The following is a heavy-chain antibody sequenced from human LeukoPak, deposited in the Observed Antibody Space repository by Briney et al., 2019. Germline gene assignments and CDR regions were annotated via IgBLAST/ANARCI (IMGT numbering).Heavy chain of an antibody. CDR3: ARGPYPYWYFDL. D-gene: IGHD2-2*01. CDR1: GYTFTGYY. CDR2: INPNNGGT. Sequence: ASVKVSCKASGYTFTGYYMHWVRQARGQGLEWMGWINPNNGGTNYAQKFQGRVTMTRDTSISTAYMELSRLRSDDTAVYYCARGPYPYWYFDLWGRGTLVTVSS. V-gene: IGHV1-2*02. J-gene: IGHJ2*01.